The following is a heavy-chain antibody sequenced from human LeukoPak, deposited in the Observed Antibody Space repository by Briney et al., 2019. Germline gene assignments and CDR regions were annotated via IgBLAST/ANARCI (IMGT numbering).Heavy chain of an antibody. CDR2: ISYDGSNK. CDR3: AKDSGGYGDSLHFDY. D-gene: IGHD4-17*01. J-gene: IGHJ4*02. Sequence: GGSLRLFSAASGFTFSSYGMHWVRQAPGKGLEWVAVISYDGSNKYYADSVKGRFTISRDNSKNTLYLQINSLRAEDTAVYYCAKDSGGYGDSLHFDYWGQGTLVTVSS. V-gene: IGHV3-30*18. CDR1: GFTFSSYG.